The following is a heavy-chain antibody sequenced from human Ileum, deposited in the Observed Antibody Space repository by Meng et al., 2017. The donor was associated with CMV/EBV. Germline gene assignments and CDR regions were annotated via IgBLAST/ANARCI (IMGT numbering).Heavy chain of an antibody. CDR2: ISRDNTYT. V-gene: IGHV3-11*06. CDR1: GFSFSDFH. CDR3: ARGHYDSF. J-gene: IGHJ4*02. D-gene: IGHD3-22*01. Sequence: QVSLVGSGGDLVKPGGCLRVSCGASGFSFSDFHMNWIRQAPGKGPEWVSFISRDNTYTNYADSVKGRFTISRDNAKNLLFLQMNSLRVEDTALYYCARGHYDSFWGRGTLVTVSS.